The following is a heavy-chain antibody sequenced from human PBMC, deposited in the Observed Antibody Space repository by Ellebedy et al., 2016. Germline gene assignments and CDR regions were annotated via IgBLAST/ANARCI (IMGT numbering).Heavy chain of an antibody. CDR1: GGSFSGYY. V-gene: IGHV4-34*01. D-gene: IGHD1-14*01. J-gene: IGHJ6*03. CDR3: ARGRIRHYYMDV. Sequence: SETLSLTXAVYGGSFSGYYWSWIRQPPGKGLEWIGEINHSGSTNYNPSLKSRVTISVDTSKNQFSLKLSSVTAADTAVYYCARGRIRHYYMDVWGKGTTVTVSS. CDR2: INHSGST.